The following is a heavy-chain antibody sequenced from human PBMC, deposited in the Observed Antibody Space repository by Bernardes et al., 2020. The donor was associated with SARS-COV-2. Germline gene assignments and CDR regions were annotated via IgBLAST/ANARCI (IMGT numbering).Heavy chain of an antibody. D-gene: IGHD6-19*01. CDR2: VTASGSTT. V-gene: IGHV3-23*01. CDR3: AKILSSGWFDLRVGYFEN. CDR1: GFNFNTHA. J-gene: IGHJ4*02. Sequence: GGSLRLSCAASGFNFNTHAMTWVRQAPGKGLEWVSSVTASGSTTHYGDSVNGRFTVSRDNAKNTVFLQMSRLGAEDSAIYYCAKILSSGWFDLRVGYFENWGQGTLVTVSS.